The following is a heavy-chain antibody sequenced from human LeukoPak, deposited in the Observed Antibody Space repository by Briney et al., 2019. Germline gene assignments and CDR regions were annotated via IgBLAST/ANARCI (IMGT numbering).Heavy chain of an antibody. D-gene: IGHD6-13*01. J-gene: IGHJ4*02. CDR1: GGSFSGYY. V-gene: IGHV4-34*01. CDR3: ARVHSSSWYGPEKKGCFDY. CDR2: INHSGST. Sequence: SETLSLTCAVYGGSFSGYYWSWIRQPPGKGLEWIGEINHSGSTNYNPSLKSRVTISVDTSKNQFSLKLSSVTAADTAVYYCARVHSSSWYGPEKKGCFDYWGQGTLVTVSS.